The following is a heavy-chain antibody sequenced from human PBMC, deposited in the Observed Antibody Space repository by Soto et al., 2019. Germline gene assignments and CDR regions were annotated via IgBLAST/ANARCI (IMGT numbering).Heavy chain of an antibody. CDR2: ISYDGTNK. CDR3: ARQRYYYDSSGSISCFDY. D-gene: IGHD3-22*01. CDR1: GFTFSSYA. J-gene: IGHJ4*02. V-gene: IGHV3-30-3*01. Sequence: GGSLRLSCAASGFTFSSYAIYWVRQAPGKGLEWVADISYDGTNKYYADSVKGRFTISRDNSKNTMYLQMNSLRAEDTAVYYCARQRYYYDSSGSISCFDYWGQGTLVTVSS.